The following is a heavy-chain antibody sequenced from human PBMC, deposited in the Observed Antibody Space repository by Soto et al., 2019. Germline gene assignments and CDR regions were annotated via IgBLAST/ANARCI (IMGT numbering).Heavy chain of an antibody. CDR3: ARAAVTHERYHYGMDV. CDR1: GRSISSGDYY. J-gene: IGHJ6*02. D-gene: IGHD4-17*01. CDR2: IYYSGNT. V-gene: IGHV4-61*08. Sequence: PSETLSLTCAVSGRSISSGDYYWSWIRQPPGKGLEWIGCIYYSGNTNYNPSLKSRVTISVNTSKNQFSLRLTSVTAADTAVYYCARAAVTHERYHYGMDVWGQGTTVTVSS.